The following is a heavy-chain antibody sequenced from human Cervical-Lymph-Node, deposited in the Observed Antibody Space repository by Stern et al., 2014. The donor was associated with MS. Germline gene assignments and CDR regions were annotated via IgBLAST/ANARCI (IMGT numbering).Heavy chain of an antibody. V-gene: IGHV3-11*01. CDR3: ARDRRGAPIVYFDY. D-gene: IGHD3-10*01. CDR1: GFTLSGYY. J-gene: IGHJ4*02. Sequence: VQLVESGGGLVKPGGSLRLSCAISGFTLSGYYMSWIRQAPGKGLEWISCISSSGTTVYYADSVKGRFTDSRDNTGNSLHSQMNSLRADDTAVYYCARDRRGAPIVYFDYWGQGALVTVSS. CDR2: ISSSGTTV.